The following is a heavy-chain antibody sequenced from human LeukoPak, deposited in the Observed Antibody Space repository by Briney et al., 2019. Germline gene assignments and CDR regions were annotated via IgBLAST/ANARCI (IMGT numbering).Heavy chain of an antibody. CDR3: ALERRYCGGDCYLDN. J-gene: IGHJ4*02. V-gene: IGHV1-24*01. CDR2: FHPKDADM. D-gene: IGHD2-21*02. CDR1: GYSVTEVA. Sequence: ASVKVSCKVSGYSVTEVAIHWVRQTPGEGLEWMGGFHPKDADMIYAQKFQGRVTITRDTSVSTAYMELSSLKSEDTAMYYCALERRYCGGDCYLDNWGQGTLVTVSS.